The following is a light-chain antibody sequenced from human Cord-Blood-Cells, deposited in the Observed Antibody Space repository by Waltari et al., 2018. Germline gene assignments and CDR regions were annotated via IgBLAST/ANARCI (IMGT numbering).Light chain of an antibody. J-gene: IGKJ3*01. CDR2: DAS. CDR3: QQRSNWPPVT. Sequence: EIVLTQYPATLSLSTGERATPSCRASQSVSSYLAWYKQKPGQAPRLLIYDASNRATGIPARFSGSGSGTDFTLTISSLEPEDFAVYYCQQRSNWPPVTFGPGTKVDIK. V-gene: IGKV3-11*01. CDR1: QSVSSY.